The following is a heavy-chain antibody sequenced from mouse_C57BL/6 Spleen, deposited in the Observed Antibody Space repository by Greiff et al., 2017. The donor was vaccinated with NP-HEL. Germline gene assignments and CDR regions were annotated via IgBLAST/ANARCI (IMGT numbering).Heavy chain of an antibody. V-gene: IGHV14-4*01. J-gene: IGHJ1*03. D-gene: IGHD2-12*01. CDR1: GFNIKDDY. Sequence: VHVKQSGAELVRPGASVKLSCTASGFNIKDDYMHWVKQRPEQGLEWIGWIDPENGDTEYASKFQGKATITADTSSNTAYLQLSSLTSEDTAVYYCTTDDGYFDVWGTGTTVTVSS. CDR2: IDPENGDT. CDR3: TTDDGYFDV.